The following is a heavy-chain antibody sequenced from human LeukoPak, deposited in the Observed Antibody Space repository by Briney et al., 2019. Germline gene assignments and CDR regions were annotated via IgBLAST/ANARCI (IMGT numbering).Heavy chain of an antibody. J-gene: IGHJ5*02. CDR1: GGSVSSGSYY. CDR2: IYYSGST. CDR3: ARARDGHINNWFDP. Sequence: PSETLSLTCTVSGGSVSSGSYYWSWIRQPPGKGLEWIGYIYYSGSTNYNPSLKGRVTISVDTSKNQFSLKMSSVTAADTAVYYCARARDGHINNWFDPWGQGTLVTVSS. D-gene: IGHD5-24*01. V-gene: IGHV4-61*01.